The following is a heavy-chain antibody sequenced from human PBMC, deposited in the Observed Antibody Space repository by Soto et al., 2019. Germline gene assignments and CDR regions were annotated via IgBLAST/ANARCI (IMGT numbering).Heavy chain of an antibody. CDR3: ARVAS. Sequence: WGSLRLPCAASGFTFSGVSLNWVRQAPGKGLEWVASISSGSSDTWYADSVKGRFIISRDNAQNSLFLQMNTLRPEDTAMYYCARVASWGQGTPVTVSS. CDR1: GFTFSGVS. J-gene: IGHJ5*02. V-gene: IGHV3-21*01. CDR2: ISSGSSDT.